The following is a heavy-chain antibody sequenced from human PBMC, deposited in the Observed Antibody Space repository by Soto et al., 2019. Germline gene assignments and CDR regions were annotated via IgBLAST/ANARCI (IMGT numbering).Heavy chain of an antibody. Sequence: QVQLVESGGGVVQPGRSLRLSCAASGFTFSSYAMHWVRRAPGKGLEWVAVISYDGSNKYYADSVKGRFTISRDNSKNTLYLQMNSLRAEDTAVYYCARDGDYDWYYFDYWGQGTLVTVSS. CDR1: GFTFSSYA. CDR3: ARDGDYDWYYFDY. V-gene: IGHV3-30-3*01. D-gene: IGHD3-16*01. CDR2: ISYDGSNK. J-gene: IGHJ4*02.